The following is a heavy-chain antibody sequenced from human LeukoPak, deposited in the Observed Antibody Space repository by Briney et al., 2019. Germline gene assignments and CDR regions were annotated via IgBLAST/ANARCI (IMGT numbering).Heavy chain of an antibody. CDR3: ARVSPMTDGAFDL. D-gene: IGHD2-21*02. CDR1: GITFSHYG. V-gene: IGHV3-33*01. J-gene: IGHJ3*01. CDR2: IWSVEKNK. Sequence: GRPLRLSCAASGITFSHYGVHWVRQVPDKGLECVAVIWSVEKNKHFGDSVKGRFTISRDNAENSVFLQMNSLRVEDTAVYYCARVSPMTDGAFDLWGQGVMVTVSS.